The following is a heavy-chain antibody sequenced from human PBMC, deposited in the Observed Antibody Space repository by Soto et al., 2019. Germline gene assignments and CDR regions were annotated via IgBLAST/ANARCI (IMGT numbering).Heavy chain of an antibody. CDR3: ARAVEVVPAASYGYFDY. J-gene: IGHJ4*02. CDR2: IYHSGST. V-gene: IGHV4-4*02. D-gene: IGHD2-2*01. Sequence: QVQLQESGPGLVKPSGTLSLTCAVSSGSISSSNWWSWVRQPPGKGLEWIGEIYHSGSTNYNPSLKSRVTISVDKSKNQFSLKLSSVTAADTAVYYCARAVEVVPAASYGYFDYWGQGTLVTVSS. CDR1: SGSISSSNW.